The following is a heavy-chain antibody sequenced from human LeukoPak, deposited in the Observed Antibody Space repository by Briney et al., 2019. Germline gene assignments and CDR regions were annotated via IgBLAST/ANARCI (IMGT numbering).Heavy chain of an antibody. V-gene: IGHV3-23*01. J-gene: IGHJ4*02. D-gene: IGHD3-9*01. Sequence: GGSLRLSCAASGFTFSSYSMNWVRQAPGKGLEWVSAISGSGGSTYYADSVKGRFTVSRDNSKNSLYLQMNRLRADDTAVYYCARALTKYDVLTGYSAFDYWGQGTLVTVTS. CDR2: ISGSGGST. CDR3: ARALTKYDVLTGYSAFDY. CDR1: GFTFSSYS.